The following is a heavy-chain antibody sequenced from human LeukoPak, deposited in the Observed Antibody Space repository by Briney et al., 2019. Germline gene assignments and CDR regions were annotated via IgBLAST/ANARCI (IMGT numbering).Heavy chain of an antibody. J-gene: IGHJ3*02. CDR3: AADPLSLGYCSSTSCYILGNDAFDI. Sequence: SVKVSCKASGFTFTSSAMQWVRQARRQRLEWIGWIVVGSGNTNYAQKFQERVTITRDMSASTAYMELSSLRSEDTAVYYCAADPLSLGYCSSTSCYILGNDAFDIWGQGTMVTVSS. CDR1: GFTFTSSA. V-gene: IGHV1-58*02. D-gene: IGHD2-2*02. CDR2: IVVGSGNT.